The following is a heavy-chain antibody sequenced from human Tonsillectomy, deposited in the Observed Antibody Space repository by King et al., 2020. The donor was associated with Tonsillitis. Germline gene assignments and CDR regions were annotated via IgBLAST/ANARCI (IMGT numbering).Heavy chain of an antibody. D-gene: IGHD2-15*01. CDR2: MSYDGSME. V-gene: IGHV3-30*04. CDR3: ARSRFDRYCSGGYCYSPLAVDY. CDR1: GFTFSTYA. J-gene: IGHJ4*02. Sequence: HVQLVESGGGLVQPGRSLRLSCAASGFTFSTYALHWVRQAPGKGLEWVAVMSYDGSMEYYADSVKGRFTISRDNSRNTLYLQMNSLRTEDTAVYYCARSRFDRYCSGGYCYSPLAVDYWGQGTLVTVSS.